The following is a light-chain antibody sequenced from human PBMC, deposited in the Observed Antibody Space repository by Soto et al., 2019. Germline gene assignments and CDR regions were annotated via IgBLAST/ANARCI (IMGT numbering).Light chain of an antibody. J-gene: IGKJ2*01. V-gene: IGKV1-39*01. Sequence: DIQMTQSPSSLSASVGDRVTITCRANETISSYLNWYQQKPGKAPKLLIYAASTLQSGVPSSFSGSGSGTDFTLTISSLQPEHFATYYCQQSYTTPYTFGQGTKLEIK. CDR3: QQSYTTPYT. CDR1: ETISSY. CDR2: AAS.